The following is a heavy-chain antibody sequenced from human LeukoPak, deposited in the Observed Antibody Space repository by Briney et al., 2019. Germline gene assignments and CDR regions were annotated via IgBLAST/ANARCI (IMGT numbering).Heavy chain of an antibody. CDR3: ARRVLWDIYVLDRSNHYNAFDI. J-gene: IGHJ3*02. D-gene: IGHD2-15*01. Sequence: SETLSLTCTVSGGSITDYYWSWIRQPPGKGLEWIGYIYYSGTTNSNPSLKNRVTVSMDTSKNQFSLKLTSVTAADTAVYYCARRVLWDIYVLDRSNHYNAFDIWGQRTMVTVSS. V-gene: IGHV4-59*08. CDR2: IYYSGTT. CDR1: GGSITDYY.